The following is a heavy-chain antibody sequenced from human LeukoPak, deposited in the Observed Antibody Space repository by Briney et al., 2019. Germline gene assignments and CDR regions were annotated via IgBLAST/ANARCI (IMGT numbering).Heavy chain of an antibody. CDR3: TKDPNGDYVGAFDP. D-gene: IGHD4-17*01. CDR1: GFTFSYA. Sequence: GGSLRLSCAASGFTFSYAMSWVRQAPGKGLEWVSSITGTHYTTYNTDSVKGRFTISRDNSKNTLYLQMNSLRADDTVVYYCTKDPNGDYVGAFDPWGQGTLVTVSS. J-gene: IGHJ5*02. CDR2: ITGTHYTT. V-gene: IGHV3-23*01.